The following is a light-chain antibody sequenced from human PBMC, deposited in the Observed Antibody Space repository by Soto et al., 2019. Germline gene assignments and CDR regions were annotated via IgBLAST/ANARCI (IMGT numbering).Light chain of an antibody. CDR1: QSISSY. V-gene: IGKV1-39*01. CDR2: DAS. CDR3: QQYDRNPPWT. Sequence: DIQMTQPSSFLYASVGDRFTITCRSSQSISSYLNWYQQKPGKAPKLLVYDASNLQSGVPLRFSGTRSGTEFTLTITSLQPDDFATYYCQQYDRNPPWTFGQGTKVDIK. J-gene: IGKJ1*01.